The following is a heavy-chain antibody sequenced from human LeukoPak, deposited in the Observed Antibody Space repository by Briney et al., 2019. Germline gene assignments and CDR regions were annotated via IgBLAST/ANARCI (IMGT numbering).Heavy chain of an antibody. Sequence: GGSLRLSCAASGFTFSSYSMNWVRQAPGKGLEWVSSISSSSSYIYYADSVKGRSTISRDNAKNSLYLQMNSLRAEDTAVYYCARAKFSGSYGDAFDIWGQGTMVTVSS. CDR1: GFTFSSYS. CDR2: ISSSSSYI. V-gene: IGHV3-21*01. J-gene: IGHJ3*02. CDR3: ARAKFSGSYGDAFDI. D-gene: IGHD1-26*01.